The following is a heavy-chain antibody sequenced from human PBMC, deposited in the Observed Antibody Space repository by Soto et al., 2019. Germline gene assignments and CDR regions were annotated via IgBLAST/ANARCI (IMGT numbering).Heavy chain of an antibody. J-gene: IGHJ4*02. D-gene: IGHD6-19*01. CDR1: GFTFSVYS. Sequence: EVQLVESAGDLVQRGGSLRLSCVASGFTFSVYSMNWVRQAPGKGLEWFSYITSDTKTIKYADSVKGRFTISRDNAKNSVYLQMNSLRDEDTAVYYCARSVEGHFDYWGQGTVVTVSS. CDR3: ARSVEGHFDY. V-gene: IGHV3-48*02. CDR2: ITSDTKTI.